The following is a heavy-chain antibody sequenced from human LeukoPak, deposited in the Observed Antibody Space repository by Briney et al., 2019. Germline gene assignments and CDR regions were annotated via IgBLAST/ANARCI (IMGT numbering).Heavy chain of an antibody. CDR2: VYYSGST. V-gene: IGHV4-39*01. CDR3: ARHEWVTTGKYYFDY. J-gene: IGHJ4*02. Sequence: SETLSLTRTVSGGSLSSGSYNSGWVREPPRKRLGWGGGVYYSGSTYYNPSLKSRVTISVDTSKNQFSLKLSSVTAADTAVYYCARHEWVTTGKYYFDYWGQGTLVTVSS. CDR1: GGSLSSGSYN. D-gene: IGHD4-11*01.